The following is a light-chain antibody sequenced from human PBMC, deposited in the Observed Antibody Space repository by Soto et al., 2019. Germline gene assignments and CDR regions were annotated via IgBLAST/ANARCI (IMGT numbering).Light chain of an antibody. CDR2: EVS. V-gene: IGLV2-14*01. CDR1: SSDVGGYNY. CDR3: SSYTASNTYV. J-gene: IGLJ1*01. Sequence: QSALTQPPSASGSPGQSVTISCTGTSSDVGGYNYVSWYQQHPGRAPRLMIYEVSNRPSGISNRFSGSKSGNTASLTISGLQAEYEADYYCSSYTASNTYVFGPGTKLTVL.